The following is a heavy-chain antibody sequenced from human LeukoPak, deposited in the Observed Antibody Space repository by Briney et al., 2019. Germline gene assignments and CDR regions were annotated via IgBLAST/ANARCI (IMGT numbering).Heavy chain of an antibody. Sequence: QTGGSLRLSCAASGFTFSSYAMHWVRQAPGKGLEWVAVISYDGSNKYYADSVKGRFTISRDNSKNTLYLQLNSLRVDDTAVYYCATSMGGGNIDYWGQGTLVTVSS. J-gene: IGHJ4*02. V-gene: IGHV3-30-3*01. CDR3: ATSMGGGNIDY. CDR2: ISYDGSNK. CDR1: GFTFSSYA. D-gene: IGHD3-16*01.